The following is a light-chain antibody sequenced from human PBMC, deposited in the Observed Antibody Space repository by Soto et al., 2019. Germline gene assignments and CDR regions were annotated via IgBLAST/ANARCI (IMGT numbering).Light chain of an antibody. J-gene: IGKJ3*01. V-gene: IGKV1-33*01. CDR2: DAS. CDR1: QDIGNY. CDR3: QQYDNLPRFT. Sequence: DIQMTQSPSSLSASIGDRVTITCQASQDIGNYLNWYQQKAGKAPKLLIYDASNLQTGGPSRFRGSGSGTDFTFTISSLQPEDISTYYCQQYDNLPRFTFGPGTKVDIK.